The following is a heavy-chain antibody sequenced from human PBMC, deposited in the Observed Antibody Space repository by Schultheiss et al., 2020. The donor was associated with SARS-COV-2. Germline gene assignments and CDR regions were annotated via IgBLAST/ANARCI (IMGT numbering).Heavy chain of an antibody. CDR2: INSDGSST. V-gene: IGHV3-74*01. J-gene: IGHJ6*02. CDR1: GFTFSSYW. CDR3: ARHVRYQLLYLPLGRYGMDV. D-gene: IGHD2-2*02. Sequence: GESLKISCAASGFTFSSYWMHWVRQAPGKGLVWVSRINSDGSSTSYADSVKGRFTISRDNAKNTLYLQMNSLRDEDTAVYYCARHVRYQLLYLPLGRYGMDVWGQGTTVTVSS.